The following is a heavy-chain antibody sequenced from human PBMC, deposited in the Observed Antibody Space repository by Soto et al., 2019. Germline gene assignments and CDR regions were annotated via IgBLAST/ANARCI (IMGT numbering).Heavy chain of an antibody. V-gene: IGHV3-23*01. CDR1: EFTFTNYV. Sequence: GVSLRLSCAASEFTFTNYVMGWVRQAPGKGLEWVSSITNSDTYYADSVKGRFTISRDNSKNTLYLQVNSLRAEDTAVYYCAKDRAAGSGSPYYGMDVWGQGTTVTVSS. D-gene: IGHD3-10*01. J-gene: IGHJ6*02. CDR3: AKDRAAGSGSPYYGMDV. CDR2: ITNSDT.